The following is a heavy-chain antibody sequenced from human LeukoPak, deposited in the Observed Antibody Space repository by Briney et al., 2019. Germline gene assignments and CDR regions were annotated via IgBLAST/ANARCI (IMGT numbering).Heavy chain of an antibody. Sequence: SSETLSLTCAVSGGSISSGRSSWNWFRQPPGKGLEWIGYIYHSGSTYYNPSLKSRVAISVDRSKNQFSLKLRSVTAADTALYYCARGGTAFDIWGQGTMVTVSS. J-gene: IGHJ3*02. CDR2: IYHSGST. D-gene: IGHD1-26*01. CDR3: ARGGTAFDI. CDR1: GGSISSGRSS. V-gene: IGHV4-30-2*01.